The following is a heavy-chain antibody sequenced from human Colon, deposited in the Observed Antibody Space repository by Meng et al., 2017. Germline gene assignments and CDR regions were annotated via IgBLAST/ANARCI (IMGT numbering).Heavy chain of an antibody. D-gene: IGHD3-10*01. J-gene: IGHJ4*02. Sequence: QGPLNESGPGLVTPSGTLSLTGSVSCDSIRSSNWWSWVRQPPWKVLDWIGEIYHSGSTNYNPSLKNRLSLTVDKSKNQFSRTLHSVTAADTAVYYCARVIYASGNMAHLDCWGQGTLVTVSS. CDR1: CDSIRSSNW. V-gene: IGHV4-4*02. CDR2: IYHSGST. CDR3: ARVIYASGNMAHLDC.